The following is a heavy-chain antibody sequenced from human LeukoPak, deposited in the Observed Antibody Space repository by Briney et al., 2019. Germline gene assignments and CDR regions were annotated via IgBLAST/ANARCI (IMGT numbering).Heavy chain of an antibody. J-gene: IGHJ4*02. CDR2: IIPILGIA. D-gene: IGHD3-3*01. Sequence: ASVKVSYKASGGTFSSYTISWVRQAPGQGLEWMGRIIPILGIANYAQKFQGRVTITADKSTSTAYMELSSLRSEDTAVYYCARAPPYYDFWSGPPDYWGQGTLVTVSS. CDR3: ARAPPYYDFWSGPPDY. CDR1: GGTFSSYT. V-gene: IGHV1-69*02.